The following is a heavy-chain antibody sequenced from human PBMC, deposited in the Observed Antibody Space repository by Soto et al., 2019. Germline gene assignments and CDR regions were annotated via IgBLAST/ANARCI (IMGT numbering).Heavy chain of an antibody. CDR2: IYYSGST. CDR3: AIYDSSGSRGFQH. CDR1: GGSISSGGYY. D-gene: IGHD3-22*01. Sequence: SETLSLTCTVSGGSISSGGYYWSWIRQHPWKGLEWIGYIYYSGSTYYNPSLKSRVTISVDTSKNQFSLKLSSVTAADTAVYYCAIYDSSGSRGFQHWGQGTLVTSPQ. J-gene: IGHJ1*01. V-gene: IGHV4-31*03.